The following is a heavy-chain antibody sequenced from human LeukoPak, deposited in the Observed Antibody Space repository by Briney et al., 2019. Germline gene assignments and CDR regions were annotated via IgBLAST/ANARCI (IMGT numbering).Heavy chain of an antibody. CDR3: AKEGAYYDFWSGYSPDWFDP. J-gene: IGHJ5*02. CDR2: ISGSGGST. D-gene: IGHD3-3*01. Sequence: GGSLRLSCVASGFPFSSYAMSWVRQAPGKGLEWVSGISGSGGSTYYADSVKGRFTISRDNSKNTLYLQMNSLRAEDTAVYYCAKEGAYYDFWSGYSPDWFDPWGQGTLVTVSS. V-gene: IGHV3-23*01. CDR1: GFPFSSYA.